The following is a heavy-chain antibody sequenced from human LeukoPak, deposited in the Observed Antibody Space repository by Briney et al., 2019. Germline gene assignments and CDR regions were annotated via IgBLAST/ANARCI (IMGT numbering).Heavy chain of an antibody. V-gene: IGHV3-30*02. CDR3: AKDTRIYCSSTSCYTGFDY. D-gene: IGHD2-2*02. Sequence: GGSLRLSCAASGFTFSASAMHWVRQAPGKGLEWVAFIRYDGSNKYYADSVKGRFTISRDNSKNTLYLQMNSLRAEDTAVYYCAKDTRIYCSSTSCYTGFDYWGQGTLVTVSS. J-gene: IGHJ4*02. CDR2: IRYDGSNK. CDR1: GFTFSASA.